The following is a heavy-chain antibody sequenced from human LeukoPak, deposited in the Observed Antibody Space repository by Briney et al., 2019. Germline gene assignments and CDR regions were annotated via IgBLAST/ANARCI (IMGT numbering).Heavy chain of an antibody. V-gene: IGHV3-48*01. CDR3: ARRFDS. Sequence: GGSLRLSCAASGFSFTAYSMNWGRQAPGRGLEWISYIGPGGDIYYADSVTGRFTVSRDTAKNSLYLQMNGLRVEDTAVYYCARRFDSWGQGTLVTVPS. CDR2: IGPGGDI. CDR1: GFSFTAYS. J-gene: IGHJ4*02.